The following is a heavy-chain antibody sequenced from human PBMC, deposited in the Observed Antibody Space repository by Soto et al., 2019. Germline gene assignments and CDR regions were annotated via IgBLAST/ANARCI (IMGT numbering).Heavy chain of an antibody. J-gene: IGHJ6*03. CDR1: GFTVSSNY. CDR3: ARDGEAVTPSEYYHMDV. CDR2: IYSGGST. Sequence: EVQLVESGGGLVQPGGSLRLSCAASGFTVSSNYMSWVRQAPGKGLEWVSVIYSGGSTYYADYVKGRFTISRDNSKNTLYLQMNSLSGEDTAVYYCARDGEAVTPSEYYHMDVWGKGTTVTVSS. D-gene: IGHD4-17*01. V-gene: IGHV3-66*01.